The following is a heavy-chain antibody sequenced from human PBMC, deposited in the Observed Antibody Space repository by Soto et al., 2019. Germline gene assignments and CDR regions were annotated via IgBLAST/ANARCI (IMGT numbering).Heavy chain of an antibody. CDR1: GGTFSNYA. V-gene: IGHV1-69*06. J-gene: IGHJ6*02. D-gene: IGHD2-2*01. CDR3: ARGLVVPAGIRYYYYGMDV. CDR2: IIPIFNTA. Sequence: QVQLVQSGAEVKKPGSSVKVSCKASGGTFSNYAISWVRQAPGQGLEWMGGIIPIFNTANYAQKFQGRVTITADKSTSTANIELSSLRSEDTAVYSCARGLVVPAGIRYYYYGMDVWGQGTTVTVSS.